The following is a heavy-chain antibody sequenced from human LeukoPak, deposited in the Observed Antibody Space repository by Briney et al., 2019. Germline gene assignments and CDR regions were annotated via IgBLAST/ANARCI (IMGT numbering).Heavy chain of an antibody. Sequence: GGSLRLSCAASGISFSNYSMNWVRQAPGKGLEWVANIKQDGSEKYYVDSVKGRFTISRDNAKNSLYLQMNSLRAEDTAVYYCARGVGDYSNLGFDYWGQGTLVTVSS. V-gene: IGHV3-7*01. CDR1: GISFSNYS. CDR3: ARGVGDYSNLGFDY. CDR2: IKQDGSEK. J-gene: IGHJ4*02. D-gene: IGHD4-11*01.